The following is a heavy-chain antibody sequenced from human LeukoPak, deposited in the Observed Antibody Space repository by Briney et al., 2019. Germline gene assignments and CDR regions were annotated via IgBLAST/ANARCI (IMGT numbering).Heavy chain of an antibody. CDR1: GGSISSYY. CDR3: ARELTSPIAAGYYYYGMDV. J-gene: IGHJ6*02. Sequence: SETLSLTCTVSGGSISSYYWSWIRQPPGKGLEWIGYIYYSGSTNYNPSLKSRVTISVDTPKNQFSLKLSSVTAADTAVYYCARELTSPIAAGYYYYGMDVWGQGTTVTVSS. CDR2: IYYSGST. D-gene: IGHD6-25*01. V-gene: IGHV4-59*01.